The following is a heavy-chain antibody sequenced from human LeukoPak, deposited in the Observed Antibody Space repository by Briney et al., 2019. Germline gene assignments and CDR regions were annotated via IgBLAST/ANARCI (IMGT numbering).Heavy chain of an antibody. Sequence: PGGSLRLSCAAFGFSLSDQNMEWVRQAPGKGLEWVARSRNKANSYTTEYAASVKGRFSISRDDSDNSLYLQMNSLKTEDTAVYFCARGPRGFDYWGQGTLVTVSS. CDR1: GFSLSDQN. J-gene: IGHJ4*02. CDR3: ARGPRGFDY. V-gene: IGHV3-72*01. CDR2: SRNKANSYTT.